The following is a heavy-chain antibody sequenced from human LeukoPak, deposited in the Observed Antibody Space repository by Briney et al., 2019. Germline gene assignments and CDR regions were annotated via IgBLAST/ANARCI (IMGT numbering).Heavy chain of an antibody. Sequence: ASVKVSCKASGYTXTSYYIHWVRQAPGQGLEWMGIINPAGGSTTYAQKFQGSRLTLTRDTSTSTVHMELSSLRSEDTAVYYCARGRGVHDSHTYDYFDYWGQGSLVTVSS. J-gene: IGHJ4*02. V-gene: IGHV1-46*01. D-gene: IGHD3-22*01. CDR1: GYTXTSYY. CDR3: ARGRGVHDSHTYDYFDY. CDR2: INPAGGST.